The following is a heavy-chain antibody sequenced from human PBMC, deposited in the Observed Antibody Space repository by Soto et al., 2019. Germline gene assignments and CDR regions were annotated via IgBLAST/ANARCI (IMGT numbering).Heavy chain of an antibody. CDR1: GGSISSGDYY. Sequence: SETLSLTCTVSGGSISSGDYYWSWIRQPPGKGLEWIGYIYYSGSTYYNPSLKSRVTISVDTSKNQFSLKLSSVTAADTAVYYCARDQELAAGTGFDYWGQGTLVTVSS. D-gene: IGHD6-13*01. V-gene: IGHV4-30-4*01. CDR3: ARDQELAAGTGFDY. J-gene: IGHJ4*02. CDR2: IYYSGST.